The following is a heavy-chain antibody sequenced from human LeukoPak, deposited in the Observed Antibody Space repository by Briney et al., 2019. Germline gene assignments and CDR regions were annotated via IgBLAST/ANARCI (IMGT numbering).Heavy chain of an antibody. CDR3: AKVRWDSQDIVVVPAANRYYYGMDV. J-gene: IGHJ6*02. V-gene: IGHV3-30*18. CDR2: ISYDGSNK. D-gene: IGHD2-2*01. Sequence: PGGSLRLSCAASGFTFSSYGMHWVRHAPGKGLEWVSVISYDGSNKYYADSVKGRFTISRDNSKTTLYLQMNSLRAEDTAVYYCAKVRWDSQDIVVVPAANRYYYGMDVWGQGTTVTVSS. CDR1: GFTFSSYG.